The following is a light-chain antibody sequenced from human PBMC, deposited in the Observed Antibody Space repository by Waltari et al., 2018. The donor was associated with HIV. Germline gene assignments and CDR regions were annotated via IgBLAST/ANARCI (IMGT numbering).Light chain of an antibody. CDR1: NIGIKS. CDR2: GDS. V-gene: IGLV3-21*04. Sequence: SYVLTQPPSVSVAPGKTARITCGGNNIGIKSVHWYQQKPGQAPVLVIYGDSDRLPGIPERFSGSNSGNTATLTISRVEAGDEADYYCQVWDSSSDLNWVFGGGTKLTVL. J-gene: IGLJ3*02. CDR3: QVWDSSSDLNWV.